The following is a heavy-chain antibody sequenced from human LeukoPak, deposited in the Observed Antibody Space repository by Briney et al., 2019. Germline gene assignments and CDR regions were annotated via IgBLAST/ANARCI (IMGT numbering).Heavy chain of an antibody. V-gene: IGHV1-2*02. CDR1: GYTFTGYY. D-gene: IGHD3-22*01. Sequence: GASVKVSCKASGYTFTGYYMHWVRQAPGQGLEWMGWINPNSGGTNYAQKFQGRVTMTRHTSISTAYMELSRLRSDDTAVYYCALWYYYYDSSGYYGYYFDYWGQGTLVTVSS. CDR2: INPNSGGT. CDR3: ALWYYYYDSSGYYGYYFDY. J-gene: IGHJ4*02.